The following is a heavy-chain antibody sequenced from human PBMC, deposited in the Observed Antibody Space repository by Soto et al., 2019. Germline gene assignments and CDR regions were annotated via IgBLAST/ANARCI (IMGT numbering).Heavy chain of an antibody. Sequence: QVQLVESGGGVVQPGRSLRLSCAASGFTFSSYAMHWVRQAPGKGLEWVAVISYDGSNKYYADSVKGRFTISRDNSKNTLYLQMNSLRAEDTAVYYCAKPTKWELPYFDSWGQGTLVTVSS. J-gene: IGHJ4*02. CDR2: ISYDGSNK. D-gene: IGHD1-26*01. CDR1: GFTFSSYA. CDR3: AKPTKWELPYFDS. V-gene: IGHV3-30-3*02.